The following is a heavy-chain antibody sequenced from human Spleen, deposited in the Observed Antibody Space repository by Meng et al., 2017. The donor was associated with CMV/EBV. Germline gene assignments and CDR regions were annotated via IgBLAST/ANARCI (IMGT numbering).Heavy chain of an antibody. D-gene: IGHD2-2*01. V-gene: IGHV3-33*01. CDR3: ARDLPPVPARFDP. CDR1: GFSFSTYG. CDR2: IWNDGSNK. Sequence: GESLKISCVASGFSFSTYGIHWVRQAPGKGLEWVAVIWNDGSNKYYGDSVKGRFTISRDNSKNSLYLQMNSLRPEDTAVYYCARDLPPVPARFDPWGQGTLVTVSS. J-gene: IGHJ5*02.